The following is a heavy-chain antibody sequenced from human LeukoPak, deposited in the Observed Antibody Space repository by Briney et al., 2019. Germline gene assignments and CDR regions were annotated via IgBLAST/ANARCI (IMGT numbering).Heavy chain of an antibody. Sequence: GGSLRLSCAASGFTFSDYYMSWIRQAPGKGLEWVSYISSSGSTIYYADSVKGRFTISRDNAKNSLYLQTNSLRAEDTAVYYCARATRSTLGSSVYGMDVWGQGTTVTVSS. CDR3: ARATRSTLGSSVYGMDV. CDR1: GFTFSDYY. V-gene: IGHV3-11*01. CDR2: ISSSGSTI. J-gene: IGHJ6*02. D-gene: IGHD1-26*01.